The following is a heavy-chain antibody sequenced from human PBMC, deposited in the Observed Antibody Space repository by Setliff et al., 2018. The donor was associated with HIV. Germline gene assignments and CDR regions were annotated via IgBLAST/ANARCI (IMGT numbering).Heavy chain of an antibody. CDR2: IHYTGST. Sequence: SETLSLTCSVSGGSVSSVNYYWSWIRQPPGKGLEWIGYIHYTGSTTYNPSLKSRVTISVDTSKNQFSLELSSVTAADTAVYYCTRDLWGDNYDILTETHKTSNWGQGILVTVSS. J-gene: IGHJ4*02. CDR1: GGSVSSVNYY. D-gene: IGHD3-9*01. V-gene: IGHV4-61*01. CDR3: TRDLWGDNYDILTETHKTSN.